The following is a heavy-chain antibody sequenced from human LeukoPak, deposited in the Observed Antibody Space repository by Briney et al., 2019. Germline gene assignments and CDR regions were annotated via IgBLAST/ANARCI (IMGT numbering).Heavy chain of an antibody. CDR1: GFTFSNYW. CDR3: ARQLSGWYDADPY. V-gene: IGHV3-7*05. CDR2: IKEDGSRN. Sequence: GGSLRLSRAASGFTFSNYWMSWVRQAPGKGLEWVANIKEDGSRNHYVDSVKGRFTISRDNAKGSLYLQMNSLRAEDTAVYYCARQLSGWYDADPYWGQGTLVTVSS. D-gene: IGHD6-19*01. J-gene: IGHJ4*02.